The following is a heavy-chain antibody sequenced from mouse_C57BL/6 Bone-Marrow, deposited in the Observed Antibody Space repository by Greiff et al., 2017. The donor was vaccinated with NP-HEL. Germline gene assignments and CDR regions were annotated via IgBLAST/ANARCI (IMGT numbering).Heavy chain of an antibody. V-gene: IGHV5-4*03. CDR2: ISDGGSYT. CDR1: GFTFSSYA. Sequence: EVKLMESGGGLVKPGGSLKLSCAASGFTFSSYAMSWVRQTPEKRLEWVATISDGGSYTYYPDNVKGRFTISRDNAKNNLYLQMSHLKSEDTAMYYCARRGDGYYAWFAYWGQGTLVTVSA. D-gene: IGHD2-3*01. J-gene: IGHJ3*01. CDR3: ARRGDGYYAWFAY.